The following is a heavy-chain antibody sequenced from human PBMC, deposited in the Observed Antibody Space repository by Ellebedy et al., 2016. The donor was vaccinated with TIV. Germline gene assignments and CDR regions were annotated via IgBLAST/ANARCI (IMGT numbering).Heavy chain of an antibody. CDR3: ARGWKTMFGVITEDI. Sequence: ASVKVSCXASGYTFTTYGITWERQAPGQGLEWMGWITTYNGDTNYAQKFQDRVTMTKDTSTSTAYMELRSLTSDDTAIYYCARGWKTMFGVITEDIWGQGTLVTVSS. V-gene: IGHV1-18*01. CDR2: ITTYNGDT. CDR1: GYTFTTYG. D-gene: IGHD3-3*01. J-gene: IGHJ4*02.